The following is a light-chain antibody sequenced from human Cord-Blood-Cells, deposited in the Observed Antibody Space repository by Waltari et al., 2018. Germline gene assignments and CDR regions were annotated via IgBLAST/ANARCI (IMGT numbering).Light chain of an antibody. CDR1: SSNIGRNT. CDR2: RNN. Sequence: QSVLTQPPSASGTPGQKVTISCSRSSSNIGRNTVNWYQQLPGTAPKPHIYRNNQRPSGVPDRFSGSKSGTSASLAISGLQSEDEADYYCAAWDDSLNGYVFGTGTKVTVL. CDR3: AAWDDSLNGYV. V-gene: IGLV1-44*01. J-gene: IGLJ1*01.